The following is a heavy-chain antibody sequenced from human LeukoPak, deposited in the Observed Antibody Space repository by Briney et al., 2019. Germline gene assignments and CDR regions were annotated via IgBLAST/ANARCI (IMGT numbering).Heavy chain of an antibody. D-gene: IGHD2-15*01. CDR1: GGSVSSGSYY. J-gene: IGHJ6*02. Sequence: SETLSLTCTVSGGSVSSGSYYWNWIRQPPGKGLEWIGYINYRGSTNYNPSLKSRVTISVDTSKNQFSLKLSSVTAADTAVYYCARDLDLGAATSGMDVWGQGTTVTVSS. CDR3: ARDLDLGAATSGMDV. V-gene: IGHV4-61*01. CDR2: INYRGST.